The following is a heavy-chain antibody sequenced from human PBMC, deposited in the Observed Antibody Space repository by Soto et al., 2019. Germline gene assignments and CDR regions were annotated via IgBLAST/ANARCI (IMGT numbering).Heavy chain of an antibody. CDR3: ARDGSGWLQFAPHLYGMDV. V-gene: IGHV4-59*01. CDR1: GFSISSYY. Sequence: SETLSLTCTVSGFSISSYYWSWIRQPPGKGLEWIGYIYYSGSTNYNPSLKSRVTISVDTSKNQFSLKLSSVTAADTAVYYCARDGSGWLQFAPHLYGMDVWGQGTTVTVSS. CDR2: IYYSGST. J-gene: IGHJ6*02. D-gene: IGHD5-12*01.